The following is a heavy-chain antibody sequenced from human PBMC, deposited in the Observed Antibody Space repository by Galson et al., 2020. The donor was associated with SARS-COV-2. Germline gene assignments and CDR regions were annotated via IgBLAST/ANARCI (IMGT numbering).Heavy chain of an antibody. CDR2: ISGSGGST. CDR3: AKGHKPYDTNCGMDV. CDR1: GFTFRSYA. Sequence: GSLRLSCAASGFTFRSYAMSWVRQAPGKGLEWVSAISGSGGSTYYADSVKGRFTISRDNSKNTLYLQMNSLRAEDTAVYYCAKGHKPYDTNCGMDVWGQGTTVTVSS. J-gene: IGHJ6*02. V-gene: IGHV3-23*01. D-gene: IGHD3-22*01.